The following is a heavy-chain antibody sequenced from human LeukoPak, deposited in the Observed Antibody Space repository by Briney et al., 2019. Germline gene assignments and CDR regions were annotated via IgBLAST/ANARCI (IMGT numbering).Heavy chain of an antibody. CDR2: IYTSWSA. D-gene: IGHD2-15*01. J-gene: IGHJ5*02. CDR1: GVSISSDY. CDR3: ARGAAQFDP. V-gene: IGHV4-4*07. Sequence: PSETLSLTCNVSGVSISSDYWSWIRQPAGKGLEWIGRIYTSWSANYNPSLKSRVTMSVDTSKNQFSLRLSSVTAADTAVYYCARGAAQFDPWGQGTLVTVSS.